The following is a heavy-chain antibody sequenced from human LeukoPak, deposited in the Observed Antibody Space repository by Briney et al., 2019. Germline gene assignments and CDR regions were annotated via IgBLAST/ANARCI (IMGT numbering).Heavy chain of an antibody. CDR2: ISAYNGNT. CDR3: ARVEGLGAVAGNFWFDP. J-gene: IGHJ5*02. CDR1: GYTFTSYG. Sequence: ASVKVSCKASGYTFTSYGISWVRQAPGQGLEWMGWISAYNGNTNYAQKLQGRVTMTTDTSTSTAYMELRSLGSDDTAVYYCARVEGLGAVAGNFWFDPWGQGTLVTVSS. V-gene: IGHV1-18*01. D-gene: IGHD6-19*01.